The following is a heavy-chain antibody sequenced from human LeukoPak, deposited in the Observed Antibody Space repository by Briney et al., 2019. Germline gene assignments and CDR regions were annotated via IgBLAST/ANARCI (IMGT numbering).Heavy chain of an antibody. Sequence: SETLSLTCTVSGGSISNYYWNWIRQPPGKGLECIGEIHHSGTTNYNPSLNSRVTISVDKSKNQFSLKLNSVTAADTAVYYCARAFLVGYSPEEYFFDYWGQGTLVTVSS. CDR3: ARAFLVGYSPEEYFFDY. J-gene: IGHJ4*02. D-gene: IGHD2-15*01. CDR2: IHHSGTT. CDR1: GGSISNYY. V-gene: IGHV4-34*01.